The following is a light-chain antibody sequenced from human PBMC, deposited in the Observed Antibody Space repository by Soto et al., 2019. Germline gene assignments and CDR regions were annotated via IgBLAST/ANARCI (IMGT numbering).Light chain of an antibody. Sequence: DIQMTQSPSSLSVFVGDRVTITCRASQSITNYLNWYQQKPGKAPNLLVYAASSLQSGVPSRFSGNGSGTDFTLTISSLQPEDFASYYCQQSDSYPYTFGQGTKLEIK. CDR2: AAS. CDR3: QQSDSYPYT. V-gene: IGKV1-39*01. CDR1: QSITNY. J-gene: IGKJ2*01.